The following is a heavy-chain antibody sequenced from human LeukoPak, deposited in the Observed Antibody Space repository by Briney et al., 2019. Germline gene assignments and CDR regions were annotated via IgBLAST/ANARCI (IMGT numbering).Heavy chain of an antibody. J-gene: IGHJ5*02. CDR1: GYTFTDYH. CDR3: GRELGGGTTREDWLDP. D-gene: IGHD1-1*01. Sequence: ASVKVSCKASGYTFTDYHIHWVRQAPGQGLEWMGWINCNSGATHYAQRFQGRVTMTRDTSISTTHMDLTRQTLGDKAVYYCGRELGGGTTREDWLDPWGQGTLVTVSS. V-gene: IGHV1-2*02. CDR2: INCNSGAT.